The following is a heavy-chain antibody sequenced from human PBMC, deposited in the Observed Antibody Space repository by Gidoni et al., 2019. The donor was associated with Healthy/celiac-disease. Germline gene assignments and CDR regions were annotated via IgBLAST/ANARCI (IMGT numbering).Heavy chain of an antibody. CDR2: TTAGNGNT. Sequence: QAQLAQSVSQVKKPGASVKASCKVSGYTFTSYAMHWVRQAPGQRLESMGWTTAGNGNTKYSQKFQGRVTITRDTSASTDYMGLSSLRSEDTAVYYCARAGYQGAFDIWGQGTMVTVSS. CDR3: ARAGYQGAFDI. CDR1: GYTFTSYA. D-gene: IGHD6-13*01. J-gene: IGHJ3*02. V-gene: IGHV1-3*01.